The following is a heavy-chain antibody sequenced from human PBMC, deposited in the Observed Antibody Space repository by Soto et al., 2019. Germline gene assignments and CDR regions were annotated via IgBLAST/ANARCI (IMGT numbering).Heavy chain of an antibody. D-gene: IGHD2-2*02. J-gene: IGHJ4*02. CDR2: ITSSGGAT. Sequence: VGSLRLSCAASGFTFSSYSMNWVRQAPGKGLEWVSYITSSGGATMYADSVKGRFTISRDNAKDSLYLQMNSLRVEDTAVYYCARGDCKTSCYIGFWGQGALVTVPQ. V-gene: IGHV3-48*04. CDR3: ARGDCKTSCYIGF. CDR1: GFTFSSYS.